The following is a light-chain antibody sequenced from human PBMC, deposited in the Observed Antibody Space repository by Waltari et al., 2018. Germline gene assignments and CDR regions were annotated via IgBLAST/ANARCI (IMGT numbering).Light chain of an antibody. Sequence: DIVMTQSPDSLAVSLGERAIINCKSSQSVLYSSNNKNYLAWYQQKQGQPPKLLIYWASTRELGVPDRFSGSGSWTDFTLTINSLQAEDVAVYYCQQYVVIPWTFGQGTKVEVK. CDR3: QQYVVIPWT. CDR2: WAS. V-gene: IGKV4-1*01. J-gene: IGKJ1*01. CDR1: QSVLYSSNNKNY.